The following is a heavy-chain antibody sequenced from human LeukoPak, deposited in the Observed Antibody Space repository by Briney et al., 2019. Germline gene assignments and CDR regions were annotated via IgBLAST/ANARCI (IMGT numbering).Heavy chain of an antibody. V-gene: IGHV4-39*07. D-gene: IGHD4-23*01. CDR1: GGSISSSSYF. J-gene: IGHJ1*01. CDR2: ISYSGHT. CDR3: ARGGTVLNFQH. Sequence: SETLSLTCTVSGGSISSSSYFWGWIRQPPGKGLEWIGSISYSGHTYYNPSLKSRVTISLDTSKNQFSLKLSSVTAADTAVYYCARGGTVLNFQHWGQGTLVTVSS.